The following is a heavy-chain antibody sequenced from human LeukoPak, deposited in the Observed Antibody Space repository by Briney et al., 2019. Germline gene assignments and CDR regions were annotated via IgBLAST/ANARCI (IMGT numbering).Heavy chain of an antibody. CDR3: ARASAWNYYFDY. J-gene: IGHJ4*02. CDR2: IYHSGGT. Sequence: TLSLTXAVSGXSISSDDYSWNWIRQPPGKGLDWIGFIYHSGGTYYNPSLKSRVTISVDRSKNQFSLKLSSVTAADTALYYCARASAWNYYFDYWGQGTLVTVSS. CDR1: GXSISSDDYS. V-gene: IGHV4-30-2*01. D-gene: IGHD1-1*01.